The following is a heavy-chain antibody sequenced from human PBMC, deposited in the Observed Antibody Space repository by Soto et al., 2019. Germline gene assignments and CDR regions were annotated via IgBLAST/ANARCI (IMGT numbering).Heavy chain of an antibody. CDR3: ARLEQLVLHYYYGMDI. V-gene: IGHV5-10-1*01. Sequence: WESLKISWSGSGYSFINHWVSCVRQMRVKVLEWMGRIDPSDSNTNYSPSFQGHVTISADKSISTAYLQWSSLKASDTAMYYCARLEQLVLHYYYGMDIWGQGTTVTVSS. D-gene: IGHD6-6*01. CDR1: GYSFINHW. CDR2: IDPSDSNT. J-gene: IGHJ6*02.